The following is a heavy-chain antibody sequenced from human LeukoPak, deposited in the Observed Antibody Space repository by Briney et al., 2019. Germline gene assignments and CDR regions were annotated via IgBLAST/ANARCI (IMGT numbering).Heavy chain of an antibody. CDR3: AKWPYSIGRSEDYYYMDV. CDR1: GFTFSSYS. J-gene: IGHJ6*03. Sequence: GGSLRLSCAASGFTFSSYSMNWVRQAPGKGLEWVSAISGSGGSTYYADSVKGRFTISRDNSKNTLYLQMNSLRAEDTAVYYCAKWPYSIGRSEDYYYMDVWGKGTTVTVSS. CDR2: ISGSGGST. V-gene: IGHV3-23*01. D-gene: IGHD1-26*01.